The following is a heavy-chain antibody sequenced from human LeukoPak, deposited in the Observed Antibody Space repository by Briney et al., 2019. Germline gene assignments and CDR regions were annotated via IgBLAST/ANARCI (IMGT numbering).Heavy chain of an antibody. V-gene: IGHV1-24*01. CDR1: GYTLTELS. CDR3: ATEQERKWELQYYYYGMDV. J-gene: IGHJ6*02. Sequence: VASVKVSCKVSGYTLTELSMHWVRQAPGKGLEWMGGFDPEDGETIYAQKFQGRVTMTEDTSTDTAYMELSSLRSEDTAVYYCATEQERKWELQYYYYGMDVWGQGTTVTVSS. D-gene: IGHD1-26*01. CDR2: FDPEDGET.